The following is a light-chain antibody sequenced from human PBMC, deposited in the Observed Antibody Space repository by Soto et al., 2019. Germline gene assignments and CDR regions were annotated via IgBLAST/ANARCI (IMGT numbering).Light chain of an antibody. Sequence: QSVLTQPPSLSGAPGLRVTISCTGSSSNIGAADDVHWYQQLPGTAPTLLLYGNNNRPSGVSNRFSGSKSGSTASLIISRLQTEDEADYYCVSYTSSTTYVFGTGTKLTVL. V-gene: IGLV1-40*01. J-gene: IGLJ1*01. CDR1: SSNIGAADD. CDR3: VSYTSSTTYV. CDR2: GNN.